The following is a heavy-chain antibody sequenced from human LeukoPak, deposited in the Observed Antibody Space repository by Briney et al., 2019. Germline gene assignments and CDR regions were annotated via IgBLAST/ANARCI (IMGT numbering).Heavy chain of an antibody. Sequence: GGSLRLSCAASGFTFSSYGMHWVRQAPGKGLEWVAVIWYDGSNKYYADSVKGRFTISRDNSKNTLYLQMNSLRAEDTAVYYCARDNYYGSGSYRYYSDYWGQGTLVTVSS. CDR3: ARDNYYGSGSYRYYSDY. CDR1: GFTFSSYG. J-gene: IGHJ4*02. CDR2: IWYDGSNK. D-gene: IGHD3-10*01. V-gene: IGHV3-33*01.